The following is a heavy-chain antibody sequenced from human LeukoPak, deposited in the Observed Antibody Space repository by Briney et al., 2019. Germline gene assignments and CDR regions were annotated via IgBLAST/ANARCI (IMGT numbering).Heavy chain of an antibody. CDR1: GYTLTELS. D-gene: IGHD2-2*01. CDR3: ARATRVVPAATDDY. Sequence: GASVKVSCKVSGYTLTELSMHWVRQAPGQGLEWMGWISAYNGNTNYAQKLQGRVTMTTDTSTSTAYMELRSLRSDDTAVYYCARATRVVPAATDDYWGQGTLVTVSS. V-gene: IGHV1-18*01. J-gene: IGHJ4*02. CDR2: ISAYNGNT.